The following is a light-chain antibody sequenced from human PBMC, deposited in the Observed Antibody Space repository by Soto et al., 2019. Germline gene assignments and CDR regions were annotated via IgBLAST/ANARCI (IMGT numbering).Light chain of an antibody. CDR1: QGISSY. Sequence: IQLTQSPSSLSASVGDRVTITCRASQGISSYLAWYQQKPGKAPKLLIYDASSLESGVPSRFSGSGSGTEFTLTISSLQPDDFATYHCQQYKTYSLTFGGGTKVDIK. CDR2: DAS. CDR3: QQYKTYSLT. V-gene: IGKV1-13*02. J-gene: IGKJ4*01.